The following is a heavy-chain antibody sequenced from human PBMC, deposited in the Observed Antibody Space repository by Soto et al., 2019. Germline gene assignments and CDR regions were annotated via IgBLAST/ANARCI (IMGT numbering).Heavy chain of an antibody. CDR1: SGSISGYF. Sequence: SETLSLTCTVSSGSISGYFWSWIRQPPGKELELIAYIHYTGSSYYNPSLKSRVTISIDTSKNQFSLKLSSVSDADTAVYYCAKVGRIAAAGTWFDPWG. J-gene: IGHJ5*02. CDR2: IHYTGSS. CDR3: AKVGRIAAAGTWFDP. D-gene: IGHD6-13*01. V-gene: IGHV4-59*01.